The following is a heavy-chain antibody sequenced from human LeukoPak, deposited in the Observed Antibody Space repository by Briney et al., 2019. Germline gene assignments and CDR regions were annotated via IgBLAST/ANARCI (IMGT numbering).Heavy chain of an antibody. D-gene: IGHD3-22*01. CDR3: ARVAHYYDSSAKPYYFDY. CDR1: GYTFTGYY. J-gene: IGHJ4*02. Sequence: PAASVKVSCKASGYTFTGYYMHWVRQAPGQGLEWMGWINPNSGGTNYAQKFQGRVTMTRDTSISTAYMELSRLRSDDAAVYYCARVAHYYDSSAKPYYFDYWGQGTLVTVSS. V-gene: IGHV1-2*02. CDR2: INPNSGGT.